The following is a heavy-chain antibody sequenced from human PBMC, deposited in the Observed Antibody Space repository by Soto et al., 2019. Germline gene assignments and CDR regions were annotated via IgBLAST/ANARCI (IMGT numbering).Heavy chain of an antibody. CDR2: ISYDGSNK. J-gene: IGHJ3*02. V-gene: IGHV3-30-3*01. D-gene: IGHD2-15*01. CDR1: GFTFSSYD. CDR3: AREYGIGGATFDS. Sequence: QVQLVESGGGVVQPGRSLRLSCAASGFTFSSYDMHWVRQAPGKGLEWVAVISYDGSNKHYADSVKGRFTISRDNSKNSLYLQMNSLRAEDTAVYYGAREYGIGGATFDSWGQGTMVTVSS.